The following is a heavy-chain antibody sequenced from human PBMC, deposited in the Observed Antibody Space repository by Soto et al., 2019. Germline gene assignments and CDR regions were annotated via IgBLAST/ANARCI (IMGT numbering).Heavy chain of an antibody. J-gene: IGHJ4*02. CDR1: GFALNNYG. V-gene: IGHV3-21*01. Sequence: PGGSLRLSCTVSGFALNNYGINWVRQAPGKGLEWVSSISKSDYTYYSDSVTGRFTISRDNAKNSVSLQMNTLRVEDTAVYYCAREDSIIIPAVSDFWGQGTLVTVSS. D-gene: IGHD2-2*01. CDR3: AREDSIIIPAVSDF. CDR2: ISKSDYT.